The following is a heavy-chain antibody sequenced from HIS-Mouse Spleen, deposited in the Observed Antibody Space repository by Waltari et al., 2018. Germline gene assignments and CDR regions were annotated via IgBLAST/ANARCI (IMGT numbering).Heavy chain of an antibody. CDR1: GFSLSTSGMC. CDR3: ARIAEGYTSGWYAFDY. V-gene: IGHV2-70*15. CDR2: IDCDDDK. D-gene: IGHD6-19*01. Sequence: QVTLRESGPALVKPTQTLTLTCTFSGFSLSTSGMCVSWIRQPPGKALEWLARIDCDDDKYYSTSLKNRLTISRDTTKSQVVLTMTNMDPLDTATYYCARIAEGYTSGWYAFDYWGQGTLVTVSS. J-gene: IGHJ4*02.